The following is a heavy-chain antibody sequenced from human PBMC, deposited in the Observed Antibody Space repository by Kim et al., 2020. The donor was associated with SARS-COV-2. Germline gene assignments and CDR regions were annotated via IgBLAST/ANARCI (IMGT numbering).Heavy chain of an antibody. CDR3: AKDSQTRPGQWLVPVFDY. CDR2: ISGDGGST. D-gene: IGHD6-19*01. CDR1: GFTFDDYA. V-gene: IGHV3-43*02. Sequence: GGSLRLSCAASGFTFDDYAMHWVRQAPGKGLEWVSLISGDGGSTYYADSVKGRFTISRDNSKNSLYLQMNSLRTEDTALYYCAKDSQTRPGQWLVPVFDYWGQGTLVTVSS. J-gene: IGHJ4*02.